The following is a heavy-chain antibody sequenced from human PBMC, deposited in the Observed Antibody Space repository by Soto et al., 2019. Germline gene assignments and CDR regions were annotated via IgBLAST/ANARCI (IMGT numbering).Heavy chain of an antibody. CDR3: ARGLSAGKGSPPDF. J-gene: IGHJ4*02. CDR1: GFAFSSFA. D-gene: IGHD6-13*01. V-gene: IGHV3-23*01. Sequence: GGSLRLSCAASGFAFSSFAMSWVRQAPGKGLDWVSAISGSGGSTYSADSVKGRFTISRDNSKNTLCLQMSSLRAEDTAVYYCARGLSAGKGSPPDFWGQGSLVTAPQ. CDR2: ISGSGGST.